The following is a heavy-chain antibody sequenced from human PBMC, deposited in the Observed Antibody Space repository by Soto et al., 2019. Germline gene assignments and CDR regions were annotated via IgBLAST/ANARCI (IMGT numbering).Heavy chain of an antibody. CDR3: ARGVELWSDFDY. Sequence: ASVKVSCKASGYTFTSYAMHWVRQAPGQRLEWMGWINAGNGNTKYSQKFQGRVTITRDTSASTTYMELRSLRSDDTAVYYCARGVELWSDFDYWGQGTLVTVSS. CDR1: GYTFTSYA. J-gene: IGHJ4*02. V-gene: IGHV1-3*01. D-gene: IGHD5-18*01. CDR2: INAGNGNT.